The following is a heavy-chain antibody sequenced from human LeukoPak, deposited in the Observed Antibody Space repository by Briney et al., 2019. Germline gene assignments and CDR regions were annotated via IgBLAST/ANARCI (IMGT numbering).Heavy chain of an antibody. V-gene: IGHV1-46*01. D-gene: IGHD4-17*01. CDR2: INPSGGIT. CDR1: GYTFTNYH. J-gene: IGHJ4*02. Sequence: ASVKVSCKASGYTFTNYHMHWVRQAPGQGLEWMGIINPSGGITNYAQKFQGRVTMTRDMSTSTVYMELSSLRSEDTAVYYCTRYGRSPYFDSWGQGTLVTVSS. CDR3: TRYGRSPYFDS.